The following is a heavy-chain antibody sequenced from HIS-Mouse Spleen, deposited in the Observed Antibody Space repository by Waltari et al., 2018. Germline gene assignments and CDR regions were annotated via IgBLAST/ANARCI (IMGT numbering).Heavy chain of an antibody. D-gene: IGHD1-26*01. Sequence: QVQLVQSGAEVKKPGASVKVSCKASGYTFTGYYMHWVRQAPGQGLEWMGWIKPKRGGTNHGQKFQGRVTMTRDTSISTAYMELSRLRSDDTAVYYCARGSGRWELLLPNWFDPWGQGTLVTVSS. V-gene: IGHV1-2*02. J-gene: IGHJ5*02. CDR3: ARGSGRWELLLPNWFDP. CDR1: GYTFTGYY. CDR2: IKPKRGGT.